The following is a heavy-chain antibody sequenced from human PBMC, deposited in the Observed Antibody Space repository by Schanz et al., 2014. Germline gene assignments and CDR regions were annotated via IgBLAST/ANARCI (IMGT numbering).Heavy chain of an antibody. CDR1: GYTFISYG. V-gene: IGHV1-18*01. Sequence: QVQLVQSGAEVRKPGASVKVSCKASGYTFISYGISWVRQAPGQGLEWLGWISGSNGNTNYTQKFQGRVTITRDTSATTAYMELRSLRSDDTAHYYCVRVPSRDVSFDLWGRGTLVTVS. CDR2: ISGSNGNT. J-gene: IGHJ2*01. D-gene: IGHD3-16*01. CDR3: VRVPSRDVSFDL.